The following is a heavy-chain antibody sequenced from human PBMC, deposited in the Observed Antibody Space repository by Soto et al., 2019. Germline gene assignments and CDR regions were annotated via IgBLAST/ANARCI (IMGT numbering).Heavy chain of an antibody. CDR1: GFTFSSHS. CDR3: VRDRSRSDPNHPYYFDY. V-gene: IGHV3-48*02. D-gene: IGHD7-27*01. Sequence: EVQLVESGGGLVQPGGSLRLSCAASGFTFSSHSMTWVRQAPGKGLEWVSSISVSGSRMYFADSVRGRFSISRDNAKNSLYLQMSGVRNAETDVYYCVRDRSRSDPNHPYYFDYWGQGTLVTVSS. CDR2: ISVSGSRM. J-gene: IGHJ4*02.